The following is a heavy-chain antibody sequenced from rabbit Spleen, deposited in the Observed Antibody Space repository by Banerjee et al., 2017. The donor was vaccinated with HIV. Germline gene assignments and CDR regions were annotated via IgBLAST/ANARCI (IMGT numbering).Heavy chain of an antibody. J-gene: IGHJ4*01. Sequence: QQQLVESGGGLVKPGASLTLTCQASGFDFSSGYWICWVRQAPGKGLEWIACIYASSSGSPYYASWAKGRFTISKTSSTTVTLQMTSLTAADTATYFCARGGSVAYFDLWGPGTLVTVS. CDR1: GFDFSSGYW. D-gene: IGHD4-2*01. CDR3: ARGGSVAYFDL. CDR2: IYASSSGSP. V-gene: IGHV1S45*01.